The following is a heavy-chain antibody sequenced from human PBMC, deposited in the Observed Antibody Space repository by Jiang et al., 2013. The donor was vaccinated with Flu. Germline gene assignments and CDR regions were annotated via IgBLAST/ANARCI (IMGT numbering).Heavy chain of an antibody. V-gene: IGHV1-69*06. CDR3: ATVEKASIFSSPFDY. Sequence: SGAEVKKPGSSVKVSCKASGGTFSSYAISWVRQAPGQGLEWMGGIIPIFGTANYAQKFQGRVTITADTSTTTVYMELRSLRSDDTAVYYCATVEKASIFSSPFDYWGQGTPVTVSS. CDR1: GGTFSSYA. CDR2: IIPIFGTA. D-gene: IGHD3-3*02. J-gene: IGHJ4*02.